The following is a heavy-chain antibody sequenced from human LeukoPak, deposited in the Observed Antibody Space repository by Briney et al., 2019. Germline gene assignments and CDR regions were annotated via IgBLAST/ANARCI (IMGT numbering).Heavy chain of an antibody. CDR3: ARGGPPYDFWSGYYRPYFDY. CDR1: GGTFSSYA. CDR2: IIPIFGTA. D-gene: IGHD3-3*01. J-gene: IGHJ4*02. V-gene: IGHV1-69*05. Sequence: SVKVSCKASGGTFSSYAISWVRQAPGQGLEWMGGIIPIFGTANYAQKFQGRVTITTDESTSTAYMELSSLRSEDTAVYYCARGGPPYDFWSGYYRPYFDYWGQGTPVTVSS.